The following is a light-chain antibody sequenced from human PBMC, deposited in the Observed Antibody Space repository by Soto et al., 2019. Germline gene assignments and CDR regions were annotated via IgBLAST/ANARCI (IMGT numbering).Light chain of an antibody. Sequence: QSVLTQPASVSGSPGQSITISCTGTSSDADSFNVVSWYQHHVGEAPKLIIHEATKRPSWVSSRFSGSKSGNSASLTISGLQAEDEADYYCCSYVGIRNFVFGGGTKLTVL. CDR3: CSYVGIRNFV. J-gene: IGLJ2*01. CDR1: SSDADSFNV. V-gene: IGLV2-23*02. CDR2: EAT.